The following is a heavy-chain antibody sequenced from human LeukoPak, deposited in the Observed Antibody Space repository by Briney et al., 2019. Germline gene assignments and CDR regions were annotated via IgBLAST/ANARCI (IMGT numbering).Heavy chain of an antibody. J-gene: IGHJ3*02. Sequence: PGGSLRLSCAAPGFTFRSYGMSWVRQAPGKGLEWVSVISGSGTTTDYADSVKGRFTISRDNAKNSLYLQMNSLRAEDTAVYYCARDQGYSSSWDAFDIWGQGTMVTVSS. CDR2: ISGSGTTT. CDR3: ARDQGYSSSWDAFDI. V-gene: IGHV3-21*01. D-gene: IGHD6-13*01. CDR1: GFTFRSYG.